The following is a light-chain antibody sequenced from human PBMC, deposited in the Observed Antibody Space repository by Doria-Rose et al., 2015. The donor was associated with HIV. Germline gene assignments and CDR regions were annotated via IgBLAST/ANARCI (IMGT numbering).Light chain of an antibody. CDR1: QGISRY. V-gene: IGKV1-9*01. CDR3: QQFDSFPRT. J-gene: IGKJ1*01. Sequence: TQSPSLLSASVGVRVTITCRASQGISRYLAWYQQKPGKAPTLLIFGASTLQSGVPSRFSGSGSGTEFTLTISSPQPEDFATYYCQQFDSFPRTFGQGTKVELK. CDR2: GAS.